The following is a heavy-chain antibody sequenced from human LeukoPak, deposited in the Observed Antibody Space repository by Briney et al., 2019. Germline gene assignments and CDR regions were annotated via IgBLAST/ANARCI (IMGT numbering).Heavy chain of an antibody. V-gene: IGHV3-23*01. J-gene: IGHJ6*04. CDR3: AELGITMIGGV. Sequence: GGSLRLSCAASGFTFSSYGMSWVRQAPGKGLEWVSAISGSGGSTYYADSVKGRFTISRDNAKNSLYLQMNSLRAEDTAVYYCAELGITMIGGVWGKGATVTISS. D-gene: IGHD3-10*02. CDR1: GFTFSSYG. CDR2: ISGSGGST.